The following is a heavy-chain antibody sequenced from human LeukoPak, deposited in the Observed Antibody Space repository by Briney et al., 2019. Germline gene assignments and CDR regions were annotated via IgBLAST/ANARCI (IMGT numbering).Heavy chain of an antibody. CDR2: ISSSGSTI. J-gene: IGHJ6*04. V-gene: IGHV3-48*03. Sequence: PGGSLRLSCAASGFTFSSYEMNWVRQAPGKGLEWVSYISSSGSTIYYADSVKGRFTISRDNAKNSLCLQMNSLRAEDTAVYYCAELGITMIGGVGGKGTTVSISS. D-gene: IGHD3-10*02. CDR3: AELGITMIGGV. CDR1: GFTFSSYE.